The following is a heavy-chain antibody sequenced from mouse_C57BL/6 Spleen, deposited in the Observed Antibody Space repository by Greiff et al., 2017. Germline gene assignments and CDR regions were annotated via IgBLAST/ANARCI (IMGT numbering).Heavy chain of an antibody. CDR1: GYAFSSSW. CDR2: IYPGDGDT. D-gene: IGHD2-4*01. CDR3: ARDYYDKAWFAY. V-gene: IGHV1-82*01. J-gene: IGHJ3*01. Sequence: QVQLQQSGPELVKPGASVKISCKASGYAFSSSWMNWVKQRPGKGLEWIGRIYPGDGDTNYNGKFKGKATLTADKSSSTAYMQLSSLTSEDSAVYFCARDYYDKAWFAYWGQGTLVTVSA.